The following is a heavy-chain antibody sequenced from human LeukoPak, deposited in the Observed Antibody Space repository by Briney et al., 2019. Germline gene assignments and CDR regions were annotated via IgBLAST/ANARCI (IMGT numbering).Heavy chain of an antibody. V-gene: IGHV3-48*01. D-gene: IGHD3-3*01. Sequence: GGSLRLSCAASGFTFSSYTMNWIRQPPGKGLEWVSNIGTSSTTIYYADSVKGRFTISRDNAKNSLYLQMNSLRAEDTAVYYCAKTLSYDFWSGDRAPPAYYFDYWGQGTLVTVSS. CDR1: GFTFSSYT. J-gene: IGHJ4*02. CDR3: AKTLSYDFWSGDRAPPAYYFDY. CDR2: IGTSSTTI.